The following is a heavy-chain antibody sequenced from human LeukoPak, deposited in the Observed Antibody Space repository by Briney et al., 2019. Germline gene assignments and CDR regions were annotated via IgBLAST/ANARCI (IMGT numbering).Heavy chain of an antibody. J-gene: IGHJ4*02. V-gene: IGHV3-20*04. CDR3: AGGGRNWGIYYFDY. Sequence: GGSLRLSCAASGFTFDDYGMSWVRQAPGKGLEWVSGINWNGGSTGYADSVKGRFTISRDNAKNSLYLQMNSLRAEDTALYYCAGGGRNWGIYYFDYWGQGTLVTVSS. D-gene: IGHD7-27*01. CDR1: GFTFDDYG. CDR2: INWNGGST.